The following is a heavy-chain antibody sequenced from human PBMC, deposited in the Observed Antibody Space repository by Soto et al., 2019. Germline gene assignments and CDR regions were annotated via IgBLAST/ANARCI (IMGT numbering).Heavy chain of an antibody. Sequence: QVQLVQSGAEVKKPGSSVNVSCKSSGGSSSSFAVSWVRQAPGQGLEWMGGLIPILGAPNYAQKFQGRVTISADDSTGTAYMQLSSLRSEDTAVYYCARGRHASGNYYFDYWGQGTLVTVSS. D-gene: IGHD3-10*01. CDR3: ARGRHASGNYYFDY. J-gene: IGHJ4*02. CDR2: LIPILGAP. V-gene: IGHV1-69*12. CDR1: GGSSSSFA.